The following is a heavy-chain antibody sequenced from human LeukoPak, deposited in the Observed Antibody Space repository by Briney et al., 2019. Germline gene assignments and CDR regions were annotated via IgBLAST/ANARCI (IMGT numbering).Heavy chain of an antibody. J-gene: IGHJ3*02. D-gene: IGHD3-10*01. Sequence: SSETLSLTCSVSGYSISSGYYWGWIRQPPGKGLEWIGTIYHSGGTYYKPSLQSRVTISVDTSKNQFSLKLTSVTAADTAVYYCAKSNGYGLVDIWGQGTMVTVSS. CDR1: GYSISSGYY. V-gene: IGHV4-38-2*02. CDR2: IYHSGGT. CDR3: AKSNGYGLVDI.